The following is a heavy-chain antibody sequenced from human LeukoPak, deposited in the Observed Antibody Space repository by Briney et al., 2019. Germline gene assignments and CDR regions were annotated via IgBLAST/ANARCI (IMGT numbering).Heavy chain of an antibody. CDR1: GFTVSSNF. Sequence: PGGSLRLSCVASGFTVSSNFMNWVRQAPGKGLEWVSIIYSGGTTYYADSVQGRFTISRDNSKNTLYLQMNSLRAEDTAVYYCASRWYSSPWSAVDIWGQGTMVTVSS. CDR2: IYSGGTT. V-gene: IGHV3-53*01. D-gene: IGHD6-19*01. CDR3: ASRWYSSPWSAVDI. J-gene: IGHJ3*02.